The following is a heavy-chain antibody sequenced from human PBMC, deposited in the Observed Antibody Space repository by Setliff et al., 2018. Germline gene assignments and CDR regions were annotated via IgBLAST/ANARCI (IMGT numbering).Heavy chain of an antibody. V-gene: IGHV1-18*01. D-gene: IGHD2-2*01. CDR1: GYTFSSYG. J-gene: IGHJ4*02. CDR2: ISTYTGNT. Sequence: GASVKVSCKASGYTFSSYGITWVRQAPGQGLEWMGWISTYTGNTNYAQRLQGRVTMTADTSTSTASLELRSLTSDDTAVYYCSRLVRYCTRTTCQRASGAELWGQGSLVTVSS. CDR3: SRLVRYCTRTTCQRASGAEL.